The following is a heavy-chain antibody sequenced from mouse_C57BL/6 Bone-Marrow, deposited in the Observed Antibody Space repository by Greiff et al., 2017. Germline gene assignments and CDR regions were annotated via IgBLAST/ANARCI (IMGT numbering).Heavy chain of an antibody. V-gene: IGHV1-81*01. CDR2: IYPRSGNT. D-gene: IGHD1-1*01. Sequence: QVQLQQSGAELARPGASVKLSCKASGYTFTSYGISWVKQRTGQGLEWIGEIYPRSGNTYYNEKFKGKATLTADKSSSTAYMELRSLTSEDSAVYFCARKGITTVVVDYWGQGTTLTVSS. J-gene: IGHJ2*01. CDR1: GYTFTSYG. CDR3: ARKGITTVVVDY.